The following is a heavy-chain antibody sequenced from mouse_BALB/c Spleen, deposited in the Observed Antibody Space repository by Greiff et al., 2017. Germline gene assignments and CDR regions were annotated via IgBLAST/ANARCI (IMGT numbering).Heavy chain of an antibody. D-gene: IGHD2-3*01. Sequence: EVQVVESGGGLVQPGGSLKLSCAASGFTFSSYGMSWVRQTPDKRLELVATINSNGGSTYYPDSVKGRFTISRDNAKNTLYLQMSSLKSEDTAMYYCARDIYDGYSFAYWGQGTLVTVSA. J-gene: IGHJ3*01. CDR3: ARDIYDGYSFAY. CDR1: GFTFSSYG. CDR2: INSNGGST. V-gene: IGHV5-6-3*01.